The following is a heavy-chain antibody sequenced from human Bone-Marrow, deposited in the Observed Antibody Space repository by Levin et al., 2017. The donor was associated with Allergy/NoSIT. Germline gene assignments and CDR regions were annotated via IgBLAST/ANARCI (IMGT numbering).Heavy chain of an antibody. D-gene: IGHD1-1*01. Sequence: GGSLRLSCAASGFTFSSYWMSWVRQAPGKGLEWVANIKQDGSEKYYLDSVKGRFTISRDNAKNSLYLQMNSLRVEDTAVYYCVNSATTRGAIHFDCWGQGTLVTVSS. CDR3: VNSATTRGAIHFDC. CDR2: IKQDGSEK. V-gene: IGHV3-7*01. J-gene: IGHJ4*02. CDR1: GFTFSSYW.